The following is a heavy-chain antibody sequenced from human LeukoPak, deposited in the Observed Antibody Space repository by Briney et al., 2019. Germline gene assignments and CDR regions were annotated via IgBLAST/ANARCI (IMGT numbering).Heavy chain of an antibody. D-gene: IGHD5/OR15-5a*01. V-gene: IGHV1-46*01. CDR1: GYTFTSYY. Sequence: ASVKVSCKASGYTFTSYYMHWVRQAPGQGLEWMGIINPSSGTTTYAQKLQGRVTMTTDTSTSTAYMELRSLRSDDTAVYYCAREVSTLFDYWGQGTLVTVSS. CDR2: INPSSGTT. J-gene: IGHJ4*02. CDR3: AREVSTLFDY.